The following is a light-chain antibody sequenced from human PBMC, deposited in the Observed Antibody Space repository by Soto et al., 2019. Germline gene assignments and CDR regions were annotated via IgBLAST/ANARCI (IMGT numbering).Light chain of an antibody. CDR3: GSYAGRSNV. V-gene: IGLV2-8*01. Sequence: QSVLTQPPSASGSPGQSVAISCTGTSSDVGGYSYVSWYQQHPGKAPKLMIYEVNKRPSGVPDRFSGSKSGNTASLTVSGLQAEDEADYYFGSYAGRSNVFGTGTKVTFL. J-gene: IGLJ1*01. CDR2: EVN. CDR1: SSDVGGYSY.